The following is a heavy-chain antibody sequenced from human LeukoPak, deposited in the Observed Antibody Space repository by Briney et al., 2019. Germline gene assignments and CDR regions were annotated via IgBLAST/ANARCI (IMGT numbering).Heavy chain of an antibody. CDR1: GGSFSGCY. V-gene: IGHV4-34*01. Sequence: PSETLSLTCAVYGGSFSGCYWSWIRQPPGKGLEWIGEINHSGSTNYNPSLKSRVTISVDTSKNQFSLKLSSVTAADTAVYYCARAEVAFDIWGQGTIVTVSS. CDR2: INHSGST. J-gene: IGHJ3*02. CDR3: ARAEVAFDI.